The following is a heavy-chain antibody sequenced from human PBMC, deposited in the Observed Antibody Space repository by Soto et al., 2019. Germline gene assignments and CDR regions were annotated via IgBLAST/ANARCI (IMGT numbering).Heavy chain of an antibody. D-gene: IGHD3-10*01. J-gene: IGHJ4*01. V-gene: IGHV4-59*01. CDR1: GGSISNYC. Sequence: SQPQPLTSTVLGGSISNYCWRWIRQPPGKGLEWIGYIYYSGSTNYNPSLKSRVTISVDTSKNQFSLKLSSVTAADTAVYYCARVDSITMVRGVIIAPFDYWGHGTLVTVS. CDR2: IYYSGST. CDR3: ARVDSITMVRGVIIAPFDY.